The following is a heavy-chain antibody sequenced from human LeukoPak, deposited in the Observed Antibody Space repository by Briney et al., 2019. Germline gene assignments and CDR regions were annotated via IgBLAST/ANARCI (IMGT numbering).Heavy chain of an antibody. Sequence: ASVKVSCKASGYTFTSYGISWVRQAPGQGLEWMGWISAYNGNTNYAQKLQGRVTMTTDTSTSTAYMELRSLRSDDTAVYYCARELGGYSYASDAFDIWGQGTMATVSS. CDR2: ISAYNGNT. CDR1: GYTFTSYG. V-gene: IGHV1-18*01. D-gene: IGHD5-18*01. J-gene: IGHJ3*02. CDR3: ARELGGYSYASDAFDI.